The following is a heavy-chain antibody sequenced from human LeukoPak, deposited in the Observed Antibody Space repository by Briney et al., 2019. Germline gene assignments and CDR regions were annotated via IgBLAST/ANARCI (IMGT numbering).Heavy chain of an antibody. V-gene: IGHV3-21*01. D-gene: IGHD6-19*01. CDR3: ARENIAVAGNAFDI. CDR1: GFTFSSYS. J-gene: IGHJ3*02. CDR2: ISSSSSYI. Sequence: GGSLSLSCAASGFTFSSYSMNWVRQAPGKGLEWVSSISSSSSYIYYADSVKGRFTISRDNAKNSLYLQMNSLRAEDTAVYYCARENIAVAGNAFDIWGQGTMVTVSS.